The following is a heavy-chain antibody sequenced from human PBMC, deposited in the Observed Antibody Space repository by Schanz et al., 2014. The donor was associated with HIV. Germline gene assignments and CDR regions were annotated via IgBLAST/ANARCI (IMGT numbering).Heavy chain of an antibody. CDR2: ISGYIGNT. CDR1: GYTFTAYY. CDR3: ARTDYDILTGYSLGYYGMDV. J-gene: IGHJ6*02. Sequence: QVQLVQSGAEVKKPGASVKVSCKASGYTFTAYYIHWVRQAPGQGLEWMGWISGYIGNTNYAQNLQGRVTMTTDTSTSTAYMELRSLRSDDTAVYYCARTDYDILTGYSLGYYGMDVWGQGTTVTVSS. D-gene: IGHD3-9*01. V-gene: IGHV1-18*04.